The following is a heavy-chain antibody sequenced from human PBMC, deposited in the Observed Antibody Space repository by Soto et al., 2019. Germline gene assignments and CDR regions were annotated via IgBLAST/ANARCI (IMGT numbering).Heavy chain of an antibody. J-gene: IGHJ4*02. CDR2: IYYSGST. D-gene: IGHD2-8*01. V-gene: IGHV4-39*01. Sequence: PSETLSLPCTVASGSISSSSYYWGWIRQPPGKGLEWIGSIYYSGSTYYNPSLKSRVTISVDTSKNQFSLKLSSVTAADTAVYYCARHGANTCYFDYWGQGTLVTVSS. CDR3: ARHGANTCYFDY. CDR1: SGSISSSSYY.